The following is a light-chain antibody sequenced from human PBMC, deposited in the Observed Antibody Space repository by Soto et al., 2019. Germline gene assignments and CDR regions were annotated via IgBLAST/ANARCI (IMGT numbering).Light chain of an antibody. V-gene: IGKV1-27*01. CDR2: AAS. J-gene: IGKJ5*01. Sequence: DIQMTQSPSSLSASVGDRVTITCRSSQGITNYLAWYQQKPGEVPKLLIYAASTLPSGVPSRFSGSGSGTDFTLTISSLQPEDVATYYCQKYNSAPLTFGQGTRLEIK. CDR3: QKYNSAPLT. CDR1: QGITNY.